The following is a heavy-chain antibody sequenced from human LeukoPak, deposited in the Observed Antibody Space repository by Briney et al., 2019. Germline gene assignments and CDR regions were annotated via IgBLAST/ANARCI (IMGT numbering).Heavy chain of an antibody. CDR3: ARELPAGYSYGLNYFDY. D-gene: IGHD5-18*01. CDR2: INHSGST. Sequence: SETLSLTCTVSGGSISSYYWSWIRQPPGKGLEWIGEINHSGSTNYNPSLKSRVTISVDTSKNQFSLKLSSVTAADTAVYYCARELPAGYSYGLNYFDYWGQGTLVTVSS. V-gene: IGHV4-34*01. CDR1: GGSISSYY. J-gene: IGHJ4*02.